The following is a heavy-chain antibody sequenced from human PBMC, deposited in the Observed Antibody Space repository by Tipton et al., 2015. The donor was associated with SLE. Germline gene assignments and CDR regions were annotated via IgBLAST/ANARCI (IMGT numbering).Heavy chain of an antibody. V-gene: IGHV3-30*04. D-gene: IGHD2-15*01. J-gene: IGHJ4*02. Sequence: SLRLSCAASGFTFSSYAMHWVRQAPGKGLEWVAVISYDGSNKYYADSVKGRFTISRDNSKNTLYLQMNSLRAEDTAVYYCARDVEVYFDYWGQGTLVTVSS. CDR3: ARDVEVYFDY. CDR2: ISYDGSNK. CDR1: GFTFSSYA.